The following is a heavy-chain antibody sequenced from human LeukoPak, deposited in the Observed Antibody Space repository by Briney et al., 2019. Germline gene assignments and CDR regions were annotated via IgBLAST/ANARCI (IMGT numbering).Heavy chain of an antibody. CDR3: AREYYYGIDI. CDR1: GFTVSSNY. Sequence: GGSLRLSCAASGFTVSSNYMSWVRQAPGKGLEWVSVIYSGGSTYYADSVKGRFTISRDNTKNTVSLQMNSLRAEDTAVYYCAREYYYGIDIWGLGTTVTVSS. V-gene: IGHV3-66*01. CDR2: IYSGGST. J-gene: IGHJ6*02.